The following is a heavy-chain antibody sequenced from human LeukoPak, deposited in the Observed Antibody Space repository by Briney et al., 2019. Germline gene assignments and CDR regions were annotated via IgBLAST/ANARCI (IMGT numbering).Heavy chain of an antibody. CDR1: GFTFSSYA. CDR3: AKDQAQLLFGAFDI. Sequence: GGSLRLSXAASGFTFSSYAMSWVGQAPGKGLEWVSAISGSGGSTYYADSVKGRFTISRDNSKNTLYLQMNSLRAEDTAVYYCAKDQAQLLFGAFDIWGQGTMVTVSS. V-gene: IGHV3-23*01. D-gene: IGHD2-2*01. J-gene: IGHJ3*02. CDR2: ISGSGGST.